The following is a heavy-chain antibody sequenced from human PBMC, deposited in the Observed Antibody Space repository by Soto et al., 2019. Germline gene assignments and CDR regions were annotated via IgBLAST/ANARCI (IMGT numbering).Heavy chain of an antibody. J-gene: IGHJ6*02. V-gene: IGHV3-33*01. D-gene: IGHD2-2*01. CDR1: GFTFSSYG. Sequence: PGGSLRLSCAASGFTFSSYGMHWVRQAPGKGLEWVAVIWYDGSNKYYADSVKGRFTISRDNSKNTLYLQMNSLRAEDTAVYYCARTYCSSTSCYDGVPYYYYYYGMDVWGQGTTVTVSS. CDR2: IWYDGSNK. CDR3: ARTYCSSTSCYDGVPYYYYYYGMDV.